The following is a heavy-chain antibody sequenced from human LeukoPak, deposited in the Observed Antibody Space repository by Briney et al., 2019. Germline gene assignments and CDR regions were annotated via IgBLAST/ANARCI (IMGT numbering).Heavy chain of an antibody. V-gene: IGHV3-30-3*01. CDR3: ARELLMGDAFDI. J-gene: IGHJ3*02. CDR1: GFTFSSYA. Sequence: GGSLRLSCAASGFTFSSYAMHWVRQAPGKGLEWVAVISYDGSNKYYADSVKGRFTISRDNSKNTLYLQMNSLRAEDTAVYYCARELLMGDAFDIWGQGTMVTVSS. D-gene: IGHD3-10*01. CDR2: ISYDGSNK.